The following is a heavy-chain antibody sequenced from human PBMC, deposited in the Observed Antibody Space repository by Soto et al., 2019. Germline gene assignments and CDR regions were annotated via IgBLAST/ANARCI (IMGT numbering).Heavy chain of an antibody. V-gene: IGHV3-48*02. Sequence: GGSLRLSCAASGFTFSSSSLKWVRQAPGKGLEWVSYISSNSRTMFYADSVKGRFTISRDNPKNSLYLQMSSLRDEDTAVYTCARDLWAYWGQGALVTVSS. CDR3: ARDLWAY. CDR2: ISSNSRTM. CDR1: GFTFSSSS. D-gene: IGHD3-16*01. J-gene: IGHJ4*02.